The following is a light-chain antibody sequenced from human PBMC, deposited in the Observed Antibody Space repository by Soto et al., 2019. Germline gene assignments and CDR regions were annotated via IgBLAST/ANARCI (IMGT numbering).Light chain of an antibody. J-gene: IGKJ5*01. CDR1: QSIGFN. Sequence: DIQMTQSPSSLSAVVGDRVTITCRASQSIGFNLNWYQQKPGKAPKLLIYGALTLKSGVPSRLSGSGSGTYFTLTISSLQPEDFATYYSQQSHSTPITFGQGTRLAI. V-gene: IGKV1-39*01. CDR2: GAL. CDR3: QQSHSTPIT.